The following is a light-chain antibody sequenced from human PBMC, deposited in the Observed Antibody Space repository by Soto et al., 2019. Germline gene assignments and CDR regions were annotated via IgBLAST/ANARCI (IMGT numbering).Light chain of an antibody. CDR2: GAS. V-gene: IGKV3-20*01. Sequence: EVFLTQCPATLVLSPGERATLSCRAIQSVSSTYLGWYQQKPGQAPRLLIYGASSRATGIPDRFSGSGSGTDFTLTISRLEPEPFAVYYCQQYGSSLWTFVQGTKVDIK. J-gene: IGKJ1*01. CDR1: QSVSSTY. CDR3: QQYGSSLWT.